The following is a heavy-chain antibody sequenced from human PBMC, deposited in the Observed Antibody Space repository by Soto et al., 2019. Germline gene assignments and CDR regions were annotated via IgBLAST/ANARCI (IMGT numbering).Heavy chain of an antibody. V-gene: IGHV3-23*01. CDR3: AKFTAYSSGPRC. CDR2: ISGSGGGT. J-gene: IGHJ4*02. Sequence: PEGSLRLSCAAAGITFSSYAMRWVRQAPGKGLEWVSGISGSGGGTYYADSVKARFTISRDNSKNTLYLQMNSLRAEDTAAYYCAKFTAYSSGPRCRGQGSLVTVSS. D-gene: IGHD6-19*01. CDR1: GITFSSYA.